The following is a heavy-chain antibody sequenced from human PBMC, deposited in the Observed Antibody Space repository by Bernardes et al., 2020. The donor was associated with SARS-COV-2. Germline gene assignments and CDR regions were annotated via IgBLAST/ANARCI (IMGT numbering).Heavy chain of an antibody. CDR3: AKGYSGYADGLDY. CDR2: INHSGST. D-gene: IGHD5-12*01. J-gene: IGHJ4*02. CDR1: GGSFSGYY. V-gene: IGHV4-34*01. Sequence: SETLSLTCAVYGGSFSGYYWSWIRQPPGKGLEWIGEINHSGSTNYNPSLKSRVTISVDTSKNQFSLTAEDTAVYYCAKGYSGYADGLDYWGQGTLVTVPS.